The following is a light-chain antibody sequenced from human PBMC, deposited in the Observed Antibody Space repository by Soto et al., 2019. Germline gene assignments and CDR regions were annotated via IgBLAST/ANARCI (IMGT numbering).Light chain of an antibody. V-gene: IGKV3-15*01. CDR1: QSINAH. Sequence: EVVMTQSPATLSVSPGERVTLSCRASQSINAHLAWYQQKPGQAPRLLIHGASTRATGIPARFSGSGFGTEFILTFSSLQSEEFAVYYCHQYNTWLWTFGQGTKVEIQ. J-gene: IGKJ1*01. CDR2: GAS. CDR3: HQYNTWLWT.